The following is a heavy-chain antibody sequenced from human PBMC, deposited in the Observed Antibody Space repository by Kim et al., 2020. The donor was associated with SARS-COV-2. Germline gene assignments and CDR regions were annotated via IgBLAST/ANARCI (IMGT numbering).Heavy chain of an antibody. CDR1: GGSFSGYY. V-gene: IGHV4-34*01. CDR3: AASRREPTIFGVVIRREFDY. CDR2: INHSGST. D-gene: IGHD3-3*01. J-gene: IGHJ4*02. Sequence: SETLSLTCAVYGGSFSGYYWSWIRKPQGKGQEWIGVINHSGSTNSNPSLKSRVTISVDTSKNQFSLKLSPVAAADTAVYYCAASRREPTIFGVVIRREFDYWGQGTLVTVSS.